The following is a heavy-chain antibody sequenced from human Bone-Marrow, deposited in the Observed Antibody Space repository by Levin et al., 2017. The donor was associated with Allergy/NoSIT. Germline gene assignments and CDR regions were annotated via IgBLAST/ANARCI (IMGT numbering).Heavy chain of an antibody. CDR2: IKQDGTET. CDR1: GFTFSTYW. V-gene: IGHV3-7*01. J-gene: IGHJ4*02. CDR3: ATNRTAGGW. Sequence: GESLKISCAASGFTFSTYWMNWVRQAPGKGLEWVANIKQDGTETYYAGSVKGRFTISRDNAKSSVYLQMNSLTADDTAIYYCATNRTAGGWWGQGTLVTVSS. D-gene: IGHD2-15*01.